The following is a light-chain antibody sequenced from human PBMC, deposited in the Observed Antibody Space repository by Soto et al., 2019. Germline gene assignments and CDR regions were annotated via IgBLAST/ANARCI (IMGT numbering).Light chain of an antibody. J-gene: IGKJ1*01. Sequence: DINMTQSPSTLSASVGDRVTITCRASQSISIWLAWYQQKPGKAPNLLIYKTSSLETGVQSRFSGSGSVTEFTLSISSLPADDFATYCCQHWNDYSWTFGQGTKVEVK. CDR2: KTS. V-gene: IGKV1-5*03. CDR1: QSISIW. CDR3: QHWNDYSWT.